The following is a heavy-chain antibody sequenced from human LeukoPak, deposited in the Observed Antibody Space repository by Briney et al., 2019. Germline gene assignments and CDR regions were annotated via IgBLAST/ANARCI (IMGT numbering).Heavy chain of an antibody. V-gene: IGHV4-59*01. CDR3: ARASITYYYYMGV. CDR1: GGSITNYY. CDR2: IHYSGST. Sequence: PSETLSLTCTVSGGSITNYYWTWIRQPPGKGLEWIGYIHYSGSTNYNPSLKSRVTISVDTSKNQFSLKLSSVTAADTAVYYCARASITYYYYMGVWGKGTTVTVSS. J-gene: IGHJ6*03. D-gene: IGHD1-20*01.